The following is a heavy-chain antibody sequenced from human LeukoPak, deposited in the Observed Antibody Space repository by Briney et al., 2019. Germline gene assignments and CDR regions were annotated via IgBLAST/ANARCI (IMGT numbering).Heavy chain of an antibody. D-gene: IGHD3-22*01. Sequence: PGRSLRLSCAASGFTFDDYAMHWVRQAPGKGLEWVSGISWNSGSIGYADSVKGRFTISRDNSKNTLYLQMNSLRPEDTAVYYCAKDWTYYDGSGYSPFDCWGQGTLVTVSS. CDR3: AKDWTYYDGSGYSPFDC. V-gene: IGHV3-9*01. CDR1: GFTFDDYA. CDR2: ISWNSGSI. J-gene: IGHJ4*02.